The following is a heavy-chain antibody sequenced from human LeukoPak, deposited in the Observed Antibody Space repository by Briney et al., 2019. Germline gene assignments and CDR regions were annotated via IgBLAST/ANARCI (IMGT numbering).Heavy chain of an antibody. CDR1: GYTFTSYY. CDR2: INPSGGST. V-gene: IGHV1-46*01. Sequence: AASVKVSCKASGYTFTSYYMHWVRQAPGQGLEWMGIINPSGGSTSYAQKFQGRVTMTRDTSISTAYMELSRLRSDDTAVYYCARDEEGLYWGQGTLVTVSS. CDR3: ARDEEGLY. J-gene: IGHJ4*02.